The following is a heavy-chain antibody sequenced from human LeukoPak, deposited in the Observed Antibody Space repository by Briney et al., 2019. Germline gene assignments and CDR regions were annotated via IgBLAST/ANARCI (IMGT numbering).Heavy chain of an antibody. D-gene: IGHD3-22*01. J-gene: IGHJ4*02. V-gene: IGHV3-23*01. CDR2: ISGSGGST. CDR3: AKMVGVYYYDSSGYYYGYFDY. Sequence: GGSLRLSCAASGFTFSSYAMSWVRQAPGKGLEWVSAISGSGGSTYYADSVKGRFTISRDNSKNTLYLQMNSLRAEDTAVYYCAKMVGVYYYDSSGYYYGYFDYWGQGTLVTVSS. CDR1: GFTFSSYA.